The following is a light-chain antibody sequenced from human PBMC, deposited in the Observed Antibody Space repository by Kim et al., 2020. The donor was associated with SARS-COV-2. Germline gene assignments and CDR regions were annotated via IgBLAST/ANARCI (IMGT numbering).Light chain of an antibody. Sequence: SITISCTGTSSDVGGYNYVSWYQQHPGKAPKIMIYDVSHRPSGVSNRFSGSKSGNTASLTISGLQAEDEADYYCSSYTSSNTIGIFGGGTKVTVL. CDR1: SSDVGGYNY. CDR3: SSYTSSNTIGI. V-gene: IGLV2-14*03. J-gene: IGLJ2*01. CDR2: DVS.